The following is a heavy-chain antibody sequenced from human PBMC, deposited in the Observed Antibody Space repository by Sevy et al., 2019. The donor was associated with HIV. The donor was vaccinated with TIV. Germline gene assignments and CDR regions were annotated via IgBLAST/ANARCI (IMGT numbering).Heavy chain of an antibody. V-gene: IGHV1-2*02. CDR3: ARVVEPAAIAPYYYGVDV. D-gene: IGHD2-2*02. J-gene: IGHJ6*02. CDR2: INPKSGGT. Sequence: ASVKVSCKASGYTFTDYYIHWVRQAPGQGLEWMGWINPKSGGTNYATKFHGRVTMTRATSISTAYMELSRLMSDDTAVYYCARVVEPAAIAPYYYGVDVWGPGATVTVSS. CDR1: GYTFTDYY.